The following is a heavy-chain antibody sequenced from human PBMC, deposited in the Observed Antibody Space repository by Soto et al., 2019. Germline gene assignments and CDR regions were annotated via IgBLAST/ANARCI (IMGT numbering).Heavy chain of an antibody. D-gene: IGHD3-9*01. J-gene: IGHJ4*02. V-gene: IGHV3-7*03. CDR3: ARENSRSGYDILTGYLYYFDY. CDR1: GFTFSSYW. CDR2: IKQDGSEK. Sequence: GGSLRLSCVASGFTFSSYWMSWVRQAPGKGLEWVANIKQDGSEKYYVDSVKGRFTISRDNAKNSLYLQMNSLRAEDTAVYYCARENSRSGYDILTGYLYYFDYWGQGTLVTVSS.